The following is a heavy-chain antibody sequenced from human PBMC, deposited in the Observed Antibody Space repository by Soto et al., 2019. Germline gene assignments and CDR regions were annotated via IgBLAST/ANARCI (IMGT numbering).Heavy chain of an antibody. Sequence: PSETLSLTCAVSGGSISSGGYSWSWIRQPPGKGLEWVGYIYHSGSTYYNPSLKSRVTISVDTSKNQFSLKLSSVTAADTAVYYCARLPEYSGYENYFDYWGQGTLVTVSS. CDR3: ARLPEYSGYENYFDY. J-gene: IGHJ4*02. V-gene: IGHV4-30-2*01. D-gene: IGHD5-12*01. CDR1: GGSISSGGYS. CDR2: IYHSGST.